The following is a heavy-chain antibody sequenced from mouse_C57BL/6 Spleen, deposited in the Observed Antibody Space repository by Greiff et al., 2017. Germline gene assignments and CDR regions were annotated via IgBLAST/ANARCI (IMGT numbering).Heavy chain of an antibody. CDR3: AREVGHWYFDV. J-gene: IGHJ1*03. Sequence: QVQLQQPGAELVMPGASVKLSCKASGYTFTSYWMHWVKQRPGQGLEWIGEIDPSDSYTNYNQKFKGKSTLTVDKSSSTAYMQLSSLTSEDSAVYYCAREVGHWYFDVWGTGTTVTVSS. CDR2: IDPSDSYT. D-gene: IGHD1-1*01. V-gene: IGHV1-69*01. CDR1: GYTFTSYW.